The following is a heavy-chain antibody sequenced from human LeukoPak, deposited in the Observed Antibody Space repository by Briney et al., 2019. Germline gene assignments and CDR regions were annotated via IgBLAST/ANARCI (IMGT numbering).Heavy chain of an antibody. V-gene: IGHV4-39*07. CDR3: ARVGRVRGPTTFDY. Sequence: PSETLSLTCTVSGGSISSSSYYWGWICQPPGKGLEWIGEIYHSGSTNYNPSLKSRVTISVDKSKNQFSLKLSSVTAADTAVYYCARVGRVRGPTTFDYWGQGTLVTVSS. CDR2: IYHSGST. D-gene: IGHD1-14*01. CDR1: GGSISSSSYY. J-gene: IGHJ4*02.